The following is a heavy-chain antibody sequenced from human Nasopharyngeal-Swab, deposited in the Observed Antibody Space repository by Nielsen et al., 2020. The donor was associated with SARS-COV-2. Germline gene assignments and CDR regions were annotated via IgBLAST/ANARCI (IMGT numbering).Heavy chain of an antibody. V-gene: IGHV4-39*01. J-gene: IGHJ3*02. Sequence: SETRSLTCTVSGGSISSSSYYWGWIRQPPGKGLEWIGSIDYSGSTYYNPSLKSRVTISVDTSKNQFSLKLSSVTAADTAVYYCATPGIAVVGAFDIWGQGTMVTVSS. CDR3: ATPGIAVVGAFDI. CDR1: GGSISSSSYY. D-gene: IGHD6-19*01. CDR2: IDYSGST.